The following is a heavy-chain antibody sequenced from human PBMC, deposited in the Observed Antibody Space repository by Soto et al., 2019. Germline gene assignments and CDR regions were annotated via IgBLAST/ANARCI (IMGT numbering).Heavy chain of an antibody. V-gene: IGHV4-59*01. Sequence: PSETLSLTCTVSGGSISSYYWSWIRQPPGKGLEWIGYIYYSGSTNYNPSLKRRVTISVDTTKKQFSLKLSSVPAADTAVYSCAGVPPYKLDDAFDIWGPGTMVTVS. CDR1: GGSISSYY. J-gene: IGHJ3*02. CDR3: AGVPPYKLDDAFDI. CDR2: IYYSGST. D-gene: IGHD2-2*01.